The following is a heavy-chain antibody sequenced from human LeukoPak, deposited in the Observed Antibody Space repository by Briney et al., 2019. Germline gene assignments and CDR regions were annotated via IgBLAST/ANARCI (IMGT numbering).Heavy chain of an antibody. J-gene: IGHJ4*02. Sequence: PSETLSLTCAFSGGSINSGSHYWGWLRQPPGKGLEWIVSIYYTGKTYYNPSLKSRATMAVYTCKNHFSLTLSSVTAADTAVYYCAREVYYYGSGSPLYFDYWGQGTLVTVSS. CDR2: IYYTGKT. CDR3: AREVYYYGSGSPLYFDY. V-gene: IGHV4-39*02. D-gene: IGHD3-10*01. CDR1: GGSINSGSHY.